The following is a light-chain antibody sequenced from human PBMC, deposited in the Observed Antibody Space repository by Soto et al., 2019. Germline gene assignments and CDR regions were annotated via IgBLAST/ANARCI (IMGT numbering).Light chain of an antibody. CDR1: QSVSNNY. Sequence: EIVLTQSPGTLSLSLGERATLSCRASQSVSNNYLAWYQQKPGQAPSLLISGASNRATGIPDRFSGSGSGTELTLAIRRLEPEDFAVYYCQQYGTSPFTFGPGTKVDIK. CDR2: GAS. J-gene: IGKJ3*01. CDR3: QQYGTSPFT. V-gene: IGKV3-20*01.